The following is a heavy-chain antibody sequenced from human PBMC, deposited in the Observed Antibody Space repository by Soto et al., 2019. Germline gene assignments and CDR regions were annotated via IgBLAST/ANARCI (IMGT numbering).Heavy chain of an antibody. J-gene: IGHJ6*02. CDR2: IRQDGSEK. CDR3: SRSLEV. Sequence: EVQLVESGGGLVQPGGSLRLSCAASGFTFYTYWMDWVRQAPGKGLEWVANIRQDGSEKYYVDSVRGRFTISRDNAKNALYLQMNSRRADDTDVYYCSRSLEVWGQGTTVTVSS. CDR1: GFTFYTYW. V-gene: IGHV3-7*05.